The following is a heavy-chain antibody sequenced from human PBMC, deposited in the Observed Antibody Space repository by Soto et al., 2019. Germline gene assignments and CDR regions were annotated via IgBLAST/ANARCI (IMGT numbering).Heavy chain of an antibody. CDR3: VRDRSGSYLEGFDY. CDR1: GFTFSSYW. V-gene: IGHV3-7*01. CDR2: IKHDGSEK. Sequence: EVQLVESGGGLVHLGGSRRLSCAASGFTFSSYWMTWVRQAPGKGLEWVANIKHDGSEKYYVDSVEGRFTISRDNARNSVFLEMKSLRAEDTAVYSCVRDRSGSYLEGFDYWGQGTLVTVSS. J-gene: IGHJ4*02. D-gene: IGHD1-26*01.